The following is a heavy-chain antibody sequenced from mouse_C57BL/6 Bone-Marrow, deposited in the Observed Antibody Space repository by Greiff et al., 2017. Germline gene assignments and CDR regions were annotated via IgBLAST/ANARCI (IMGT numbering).Heavy chain of an antibody. CDR3: AHCNYCCWYFAV. D-gene: IGHD2-1*01. Sequence: QVQLQQPGAELVKPGASVKLSCTASGYTFTSYWMHWVKQRPGRGLEWLGRIDPNSGGTKYNEKFKSKATLTVDKASSTAYMQLSRLTSEDSAVYSCAHCNYCCWYFAVCCTGTTVTVSS. CDR1: GYTFTSYW. J-gene: IGHJ1*03. CDR2: IDPNSGGT. V-gene: IGHV1-72*01.